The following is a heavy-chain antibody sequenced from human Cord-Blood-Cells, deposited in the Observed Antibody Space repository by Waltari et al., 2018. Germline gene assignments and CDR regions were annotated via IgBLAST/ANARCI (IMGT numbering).Heavy chain of an antibody. D-gene: IGHD3-16*01. CDR1: GFTFSSYA. Sequence: EVQLLESGGGLVQPGGSLRLSCAASGFTFSSYAMSWVRQAPGKGLEWVSAISGSGGSTYYSATAKGRFTISRDNSKNTLYLQMNSLSAEDTAVYYCAKENWGAHYYYYGMDVWGQGTTVTVSS. V-gene: IGHV3-23*01. J-gene: IGHJ6*02. CDR3: AKENWGAHYYYYGMDV. CDR2: ISGSGGST.